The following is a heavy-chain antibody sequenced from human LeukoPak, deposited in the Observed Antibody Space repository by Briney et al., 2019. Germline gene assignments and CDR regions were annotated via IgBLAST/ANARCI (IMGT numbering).Heavy chain of an antibody. Sequence: SETLSLTCTVSGGSISSGDYYWSWIRQPPGKGLEWIGYIYYSGSTYYNPSLKSRVAISLDTLKSQFSLKLHSVTAADTAVYYCARGGYYYLDVWGGGTTVTVSS. CDR3: ARGGYYYLDV. J-gene: IGHJ6*03. CDR2: IYYSGST. V-gene: IGHV4-30-4*02. CDR1: GGSISSGDYY.